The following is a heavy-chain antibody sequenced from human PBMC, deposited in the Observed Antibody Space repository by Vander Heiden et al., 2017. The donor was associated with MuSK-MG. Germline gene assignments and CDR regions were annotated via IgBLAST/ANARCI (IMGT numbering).Heavy chain of an antibody. V-gene: IGHV3-21*02. J-gene: IGHJ4*02. CDR2: INYIGTST. Sequence: EVLLVESGGGLVEPGGSLRISCAASGLGLNSYTMNWVRQAPGKGLEWVSSINYIGTSTYYADSVKGRFTISRDNAQNSLFLQMNNLRAEDSAVYYCARDNSGNSYFFDSWGQGALVTVSS. D-gene: IGHD1-26*01. CDR1: GLGLNSYT. CDR3: ARDNSGNSYFFDS.